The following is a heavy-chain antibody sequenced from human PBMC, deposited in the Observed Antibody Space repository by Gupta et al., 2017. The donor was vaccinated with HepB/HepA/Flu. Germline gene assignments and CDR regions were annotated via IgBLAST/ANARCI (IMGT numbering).Heavy chain of an antibody. CDR3: AHRLHYRGNWDMGAFEF. Sequence: QIALNESGPTRVRPTQTLMLTCTFSGFSLSTSGVGVGWIRQPPGKALEWLVFIYWDDDKRYNPSLKNRLSITKDTSKNQVVLTMTNMDPVDTATYYCAHRLHYRGNWDMGAFEFWGPGTMVTVSS. V-gene: IGHV2-5*02. CDR1: GFSLSTSGVG. D-gene: IGHD3-10*01. J-gene: IGHJ3*01. CDR2: IYWDDDK.